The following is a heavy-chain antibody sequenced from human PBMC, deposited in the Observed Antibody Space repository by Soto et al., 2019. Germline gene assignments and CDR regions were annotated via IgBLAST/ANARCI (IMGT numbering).Heavy chain of an antibody. CDR1: GASINSTTYF. CDR3: AKNLPRTGRFDY. V-gene: IGHV4-39*01. J-gene: IGHJ4*02. Sequence: SETLSLTCTLSGASINSTTYFWAWIRQPPGKGLEWVGSIYYSGKTNYNPSLKSRVTISVDGSKNQFSLQMTSVTAADTAVYYCAKNLPRTGRFDYWGQGALVTVSS. CDR2: IYYSGKT.